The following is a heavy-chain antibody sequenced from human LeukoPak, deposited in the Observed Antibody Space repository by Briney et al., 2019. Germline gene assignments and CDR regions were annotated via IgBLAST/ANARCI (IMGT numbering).Heavy chain of an antibody. V-gene: IGHV3-7*01. CDR2: IKQDGSEK. J-gene: IGHJ4*02. CDR3: ARAAADTAIRFDY. D-gene: IGHD5-18*01. CDR1: GFTFSSYW. Sequence: PGGSLRLSCAASGFTFSSYWMSWVRQAPGKGLEWVANIKQDGSEKYYVDSVKGRFTISRDNAKNSLYLQMNSPRAEDTAVYYCARAAADTAIRFDYWGQGTLVTVSS.